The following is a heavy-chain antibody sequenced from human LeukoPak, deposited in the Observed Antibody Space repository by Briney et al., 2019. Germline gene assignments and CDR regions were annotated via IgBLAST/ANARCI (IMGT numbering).Heavy chain of an antibody. CDR2: IIPIFGTA. CDR3: ARDRGRYDILTGYDWFDP. V-gene: IGHV1-69*06. D-gene: IGHD3-9*01. Sequence: SVKVSCKASGYTFTSYGISWVRQAPGQGLEWMGGIIPIFGTANYAQKFQGRVTITADKSTSTAYMELSSLRSEDTAVYYCARDRGRYDILTGYDWFDPWGQGTLVTVSS. CDR1: GYTFTSYG. J-gene: IGHJ5*02.